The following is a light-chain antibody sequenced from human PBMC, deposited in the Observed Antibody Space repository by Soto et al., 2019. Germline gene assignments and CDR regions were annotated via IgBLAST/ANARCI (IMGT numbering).Light chain of an antibody. CDR1: SSDIGNYDF. Sequence: SVLTQSASLYVSPGQSITISCNGTSSDIGNYDFVSWYQHYPGKAPKLIIYEVTNRPSGVSDRFSGSKSGNTASLTISGLQAEDEADYYCSSYRSSGILVFGRGNKVTV. V-gene: IGLV2-14*01. J-gene: IGLJ3*02. CDR3: SSYRSSGILV. CDR2: EVT.